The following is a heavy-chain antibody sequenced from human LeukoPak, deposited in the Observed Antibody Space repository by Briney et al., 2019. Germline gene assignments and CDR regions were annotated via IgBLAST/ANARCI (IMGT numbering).Heavy chain of an antibody. J-gene: IGHJ4*02. D-gene: IGHD3-10*01. Sequence: GGSLRLSCAASGFTFSSYNMNWVRQAPGKGLEWVSVISDNGDITKYADSVRGRFTMSRDNSKNTLFLQMNTLRADDTALYYCAKKSGPGTDPLDCWGQGTLVTVSS. CDR2: ISDNGDIT. V-gene: IGHV3-23*01. CDR1: GFTFSSYN. CDR3: AKKSGPGTDPLDC.